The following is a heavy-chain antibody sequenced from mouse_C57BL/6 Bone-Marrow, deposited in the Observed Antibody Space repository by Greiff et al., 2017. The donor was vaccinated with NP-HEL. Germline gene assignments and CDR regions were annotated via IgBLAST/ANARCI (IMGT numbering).Heavy chain of an antibody. J-gene: IGHJ4*01. CDR1: GFTFSSYA. CDR2: ISDGGSYT. D-gene: IGHD2-1*01. CDR3: ARKIYYGNYDAMDY. Sequence: EVHLVESGGGLVKPGGSLKLSCAASGFTFSSYAMSWVRQTPEKRLEWVATISDGGSYTYYPDNVKGRFTISIDNAKNNLYLQMSHLKSEDTAMYYCARKIYYGNYDAMDYWGQGTSVTVSS. V-gene: IGHV5-4*01.